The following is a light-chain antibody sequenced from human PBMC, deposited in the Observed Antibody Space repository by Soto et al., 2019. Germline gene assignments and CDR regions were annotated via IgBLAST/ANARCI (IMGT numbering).Light chain of an antibody. CDR1: QDVGRW. Sequence: DIQMTQSPSSLSASVVYTVSITCRSSQDVGRWLSWYQQKPGKAPKILIFATSTLQSGVPSRFSGSGSGTDFTLTITSLQSEDFATYYCQQARSFPVTFGQGTRLEIK. CDR3: QQARSFPVT. J-gene: IGKJ5*01. CDR2: ATS. V-gene: IGKV1D-12*01.